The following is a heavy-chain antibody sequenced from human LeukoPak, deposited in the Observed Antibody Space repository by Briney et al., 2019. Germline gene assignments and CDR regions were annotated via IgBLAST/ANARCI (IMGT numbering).Heavy chain of an antibody. CDR2: IHYSGDT. J-gene: IGHJ4*02. CDR3: ARVVAYDSTGYYLYYFDY. CDR1: GGSISSGGYY. V-gene: IGHV4-31*03. Sequence: SETLSLACTVSGGSISSGGYYWSWIRQHPGKGLEWIGYIHYSGDTYCSPSLKSRLTISVDTSKNQFSLRLRSVTAADTAVYYCARVVAYDSTGYYLYYFDYWGQGTLVTVAA. D-gene: IGHD3-22*01.